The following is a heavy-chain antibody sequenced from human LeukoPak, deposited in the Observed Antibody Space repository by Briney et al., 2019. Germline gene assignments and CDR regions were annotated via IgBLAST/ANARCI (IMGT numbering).Heavy chain of an antibody. CDR1: GGSISSGGYS. V-gene: IGHV4-30-4*07. CDR2: IYYSGST. CDR3: ARGGYDSDYYYYMDV. D-gene: IGHD3-22*01. J-gene: IGHJ6*03. Sequence: PSETLSLTCAVSGGSISSGGYSWSWIRQPPGKGLEWIGYIYYSGSTYYNPPLKSRVTISVDTSKNQFSLKLSSVTAADTAVYYCARGGYDSDYYYYMDVWGKGTTVTVSS.